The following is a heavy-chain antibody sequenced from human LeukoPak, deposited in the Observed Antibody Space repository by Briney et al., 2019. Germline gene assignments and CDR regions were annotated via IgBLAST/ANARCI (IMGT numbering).Heavy chain of an antibody. CDR2: IYSGGST. J-gene: IGHJ4*02. CDR1: GFTVSSNY. D-gene: IGHD2-15*01. V-gene: IGHV3-66*01. CDR3: ARDPLLHY. Sequence: GGSLRLSCAASGFTVSSNYMSWVRQAPGKGLEWVSVIYSGGSTYYADSVKGRFTISRDNSKNTLHLQMSSLRAEDTAVYYCARDPLLHYWGQGTLVTVSS.